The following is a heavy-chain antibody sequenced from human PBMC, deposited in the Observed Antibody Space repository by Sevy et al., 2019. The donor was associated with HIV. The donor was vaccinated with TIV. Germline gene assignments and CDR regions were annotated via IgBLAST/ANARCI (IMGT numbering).Heavy chain of an antibody. CDR1: GYSFTSYW. D-gene: IGHD6-6*01. J-gene: IGHJ5*02. V-gene: IGHV5-51*01. CDR3: ARSIAARQGWFDP. CDR2: IYPGDSDT. Sequence: GESLKISCKGSGYSFTSYWIGWVRQMPGKGLEWMGIIYPGDSDTRYSPSFQGQVTISADKSISTAYLQWSSLKAPDTAMYYCARSIAARQGWFDPWGQGTLVTVSS.